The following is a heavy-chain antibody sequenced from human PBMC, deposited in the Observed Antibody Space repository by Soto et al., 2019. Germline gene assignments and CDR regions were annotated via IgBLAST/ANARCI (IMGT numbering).Heavy chain of an antibody. V-gene: IGHV4-30-4*01. D-gene: IGHD6-19*01. CDR2: ISYSGGT. CDR1: GGSISNADHY. CDR3: ARETYRNGYNLVDY. Sequence: QVQLQESGPGLVKPSQTLSLTCTVSGGSISNADHYWSWIRQPPGKDLEWIGYISYSGGTYYDPSLESRLTMSPDTLKNQFSLRLSSVTAANTAVSYCARETYRNGYNLVDYWGQGTLVTVSS. J-gene: IGHJ4*02.